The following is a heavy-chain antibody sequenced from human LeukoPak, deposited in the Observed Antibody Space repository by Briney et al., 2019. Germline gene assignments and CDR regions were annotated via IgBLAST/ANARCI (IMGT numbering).Heavy chain of an antibody. Sequence: SETLSLTCTVSGGSISSSSYYWGWLRQPPGKGLEWIGSIYYSGSTYYNPSLKSRVTISVDTSKNQFPLKLSSVTAADTAVYYCARSRGWLQSHPLGYWGQGTLVAVSS. CDR2: IYYSGST. CDR1: GGSISSSSYY. CDR3: ARSRGWLQSHPLGY. D-gene: IGHD5-24*01. J-gene: IGHJ4*02. V-gene: IGHV4-39*06.